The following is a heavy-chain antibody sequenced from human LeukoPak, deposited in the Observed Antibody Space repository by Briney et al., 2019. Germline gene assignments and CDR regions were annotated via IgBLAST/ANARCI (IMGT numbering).Heavy chain of an antibody. CDR3: AKVSGRIQIWPQPFGDGMDV. J-gene: IGHJ6*02. CDR1: GFTFNSYA. CDR2: ISYDGINK. Sequence: GGSLRLSCAASGFTFNSYAMHWVRQAPGKGLEWVAVISYDGINKYYADSAKGRFTISRDNSKNTLYLQMNSLRVEDTAVYYCAKVSGRIQIWPQPFGDGMDVWGQGTTVTVSS. D-gene: IGHD5-18*01. V-gene: IGHV3-30-3*01.